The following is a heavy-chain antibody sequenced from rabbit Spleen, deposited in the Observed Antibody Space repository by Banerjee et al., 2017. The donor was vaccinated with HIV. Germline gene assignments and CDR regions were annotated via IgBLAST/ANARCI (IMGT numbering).Heavy chain of an antibody. J-gene: IGHJ4*01. CDR1: GFSFSSSQY. D-gene: IGHD1-1*01. V-gene: IGHV1S45*01. Sequence: QEQLVESGGGLVQPEGSLTLTCTASGFSFSSSQYMCWVRQAPGKGLEWIACIYAGSSGSTHYASWAKGRFTISKTSSTTVTLQMTSLTAADTAKYFCARSVSGGYDWANNLWGPGTLVTVS. CDR3: ARSVSGGYDWANNL. CDR2: IYAGSSGST.